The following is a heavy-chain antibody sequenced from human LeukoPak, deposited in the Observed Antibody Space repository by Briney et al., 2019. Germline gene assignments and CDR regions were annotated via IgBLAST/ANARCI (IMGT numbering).Heavy chain of an antibody. V-gene: IGHV4-39*01. CDR2: INYSGTT. J-gene: IGHJ4*02. D-gene: IGHD3-10*01. CDR3: ARRVPSGSGSYDFDY. CDR1: GGSISSDSYY. Sequence: SETLSLTCTVSGGSISSDSYYWGCIHQPPGKGLEWIVSINYSGTTYYNPSLKSRVTISVDTSKNQFSLKVSSVTAADTAVYYCARRVPSGSGSYDFDYWGQGTLVTVSS.